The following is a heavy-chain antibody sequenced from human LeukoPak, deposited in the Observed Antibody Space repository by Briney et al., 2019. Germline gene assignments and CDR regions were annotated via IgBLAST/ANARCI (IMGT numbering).Heavy chain of an antibody. CDR3: ASFPGATGTVYYFDY. D-gene: IGHD1-1*01. Sequence: TFXXXSMNWVRQXPGKGLEGGSYISSSSSTIYYADSVKGRFTISRDNAKNSLYLQMNSLRDEDTAVYYCASFPGATGTVYYFDYWGQGTLVTVSS. J-gene: IGHJ4*02. V-gene: IGHV3-48*02. CDR2: ISSSSSTI. CDR1: TFXXXS.